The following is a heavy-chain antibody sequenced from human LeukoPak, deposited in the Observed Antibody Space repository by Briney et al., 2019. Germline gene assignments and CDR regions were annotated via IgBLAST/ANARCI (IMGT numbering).Heavy chain of an antibody. D-gene: IGHD2-21*02. V-gene: IGHV3-48*01. CDR1: GFTFSSYG. CDR3: ARENGGDGYSAGIYCYYYYGMAV. Sequence: GGSLRLSCAASGFTFSSYGMHWVRQAPGKGLEWVAYISNNSSTIYYADSVKGRFTISRDNAKNSLYLQMNSLRAEDTAVYYCARENGGDGYSAGIYCYYYYGMAVWGKEITVTVP. CDR2: ISNNSSTI. J-gene: IGHJ6*04.